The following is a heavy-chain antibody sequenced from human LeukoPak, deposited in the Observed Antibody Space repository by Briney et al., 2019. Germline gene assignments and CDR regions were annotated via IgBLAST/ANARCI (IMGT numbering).Heavy chain of an antibody. CDR3: STAPY. CDR2: IKSKTHGGTT. V-gene: IGHV3-15*01. J-gene: IGHJ4*02. CDR1: GFTFSSYS. Sequence: GGSLRLSCAASGFTFSSYSMSWVRQAPGKGLEWVGRIKSKTHGGTTDYAAPVKGRFTISRDDSKNTLYLQMNSLKTEDTAVYYCSTAPYWGQGTLVTVSS.